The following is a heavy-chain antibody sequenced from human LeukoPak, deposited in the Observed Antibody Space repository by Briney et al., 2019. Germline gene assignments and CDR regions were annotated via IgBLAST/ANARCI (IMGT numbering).Heavy chain of an antibody. D-gene: IGHD1-26*01. Sequence: AASVKVSCKASGYTFTSYGINWVRQAPGQGLEWMGWISTYNGYTNYAQNLQGRVTMTTDTSASIVYLELRSLRSDDTAVYYCARTPPPTIVGAHYFDYWGQGTLVTVSS. V-gene: IGHV1-18*01. CDR3: ARTPPPTIVGAHYFDY. CDR2: ISTYNGYT. CDR1: GYTFTSYG. J-gene: IGHJ4*02.